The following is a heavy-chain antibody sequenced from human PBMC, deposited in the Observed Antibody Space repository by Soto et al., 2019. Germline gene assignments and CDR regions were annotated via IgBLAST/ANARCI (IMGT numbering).Heavy chain of an antibody. CDR2: IKSITDGGTT. V-gene: IGHV3-15*01. D-gene: IGHD2-2*01. Sequence: GESRKVSCAASGITFSNAWMTWVRQAPGKGLEWVGRIKSITDGGTTDYAAPVKGRFTISRDDSKDTLYLQMNNLRTEDTAVYHCTTDSADIVVVPATFGMDVWGQGTTVTAP. CDR3: TTDSADIVVVPATFGMDV. CDR1: GITFSNAW. J-gene: IGHJ6*02.